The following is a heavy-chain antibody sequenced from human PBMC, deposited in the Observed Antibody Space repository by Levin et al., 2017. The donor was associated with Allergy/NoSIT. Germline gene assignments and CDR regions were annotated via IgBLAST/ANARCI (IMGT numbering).Heavy chain of an antibody. Sequence: GGSLRLSCAASGFTFSSYAMHWVRQAPGKGLEWVAVISYDGSNKYYADSVKGRFTISRDNSKNTLYLQMNSLRAEDTAVYYCARGPRGYGELDYWGQGTLVTVSS. J-gene: IGHJ4*02. D-gene: IGHD4-17*01. CDR3: ARGPRGYGELDY. CDR2: ISYDGSNK. V-gene: IGHV3-30-3*01. CDR1: GFTFSSYA.